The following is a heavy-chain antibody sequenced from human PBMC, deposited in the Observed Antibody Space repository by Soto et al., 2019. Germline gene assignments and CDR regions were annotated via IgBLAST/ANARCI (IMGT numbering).Heavy chain of an antibody. Sequence: GGSLRLSCAASGLTFSSYGMNWVRLAPGEGLEWVSTVTASGGSTFYADSVKGRFTISRDNSKNTLDLQMNSLRVDDTAIYYCVRSWGYWGRGIVVTVSS. J-gene: IGHJ4*02. V-gene: IGHV3-23*01. CDR2: VTASGGST. CDR3: VRSWGY. D-gene: IGHD6-13*01. CDR1: GLTFSSYG.